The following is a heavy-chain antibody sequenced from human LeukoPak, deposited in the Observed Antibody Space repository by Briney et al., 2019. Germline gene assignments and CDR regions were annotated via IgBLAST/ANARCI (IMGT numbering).Heavy chain of an antibody. Sequence: GGSLRLSCVASGFSFSSSAMSWVRLAPGEGLQWVSTITGSGGSTYYADSVKGRFTISRDNSKNTLYLQMNSLRAEDTAVYYCAKDGRDYDFWSGPNWFDPWGQGTLVTVSS. CDR3: AKDGRDYDFWSGPNWFDP. CDR2: ITGSGGST. V-gene: IGHV3-23*01. J-gene: IGHJ5*02. D-gene: IGHD3-3*01. CDR1: GFSFSSSA.